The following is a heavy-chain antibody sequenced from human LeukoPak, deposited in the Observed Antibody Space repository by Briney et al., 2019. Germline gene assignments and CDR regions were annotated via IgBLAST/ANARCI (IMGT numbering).Heavy chain of an antibody. CDR2: IYYSGST. V-gene: IGHV4-59*12. CDR1: GGSISSDY. Sequence: SETLSLTCTVSGGSISSDYWSWIRRPPGKGLEWIGYIYYSGSTNYSPSLKSRVTISVETSKKQFSLKLTSVTAADTAVYYCARESQEAAGTSSFDYWGQGTLVTVSS. CDR3: ARESQEAAGTSSFDY. D-gene: IGHD6-13*01. J-gene: IGHJ4*02.